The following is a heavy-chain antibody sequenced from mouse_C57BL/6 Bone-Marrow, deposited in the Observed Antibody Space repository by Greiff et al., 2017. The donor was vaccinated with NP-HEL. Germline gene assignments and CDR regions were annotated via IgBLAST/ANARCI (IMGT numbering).Heavy chain of an antibody. CDR2: INPSTGGT. D-gene: IGHD2-3*01. V-gene: IGHV1-43*01. CDR1: GYSFTGYY. CDR3: ARGWLLRGDY. Sequence: EVPLPPSGPELVTPGASVKISCKASGYSFTGYYMHWVKQSSEKSLEWIGEINPSTGGTSYNQKFKGKATLTVDKSSSTAYMQLKSLTSEDSAVYYCARGWLLRGDYWGQGTTLTVSS. J-gene: IGHJ2*01.